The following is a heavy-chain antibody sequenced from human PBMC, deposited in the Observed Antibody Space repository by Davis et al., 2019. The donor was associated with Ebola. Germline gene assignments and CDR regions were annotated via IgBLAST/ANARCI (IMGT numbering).Heavy chain of an antibody. CDR2: ISGSGGST. J-gene: IGHJ3*02. V-gene: IGHV3-23*01. Sequence: GESLKISCAASGFPFSSYAMSWVRQAPGKGLEWVSAISGSGGSTYYADSVKGRFTISRDNSKNTLYLQMNSLRAEDTAVYYCAKEYLSEYSSSSSAFDIWGQGTMVTVSS. CDR3: AKEYLSEYSSSSSAFDI. D-gene: IGHD6-6*01. CDR1: GFPFSSYA.